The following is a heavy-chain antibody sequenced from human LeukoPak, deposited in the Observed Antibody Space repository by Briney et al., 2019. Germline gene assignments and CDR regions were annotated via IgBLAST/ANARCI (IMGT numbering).Heavy chain of an antibody. Sequence: ASVKVSCKASGYTFTSYDINWVRQATGQGLEWMGWMNPNSGNTGYAQKFQGRVTMTRNTSISTAYMELSSLRSEDTAVYYCARGRRVGELSHMYNWFDPWGQGTLVTVSS. J-gene: IGHJ5*02. CDR1: GYTFTSYD. D-gene: IGHD3-16*02. CDR2: MNPNSGNT. V-gene: IGHV1-8*01. CDR3: ARGRRVGELSHMYNWFDP.